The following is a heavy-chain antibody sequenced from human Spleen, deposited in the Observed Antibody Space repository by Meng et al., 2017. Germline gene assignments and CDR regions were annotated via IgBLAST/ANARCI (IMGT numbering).Heavy chain of an antibody. J-gene: IGHJ4*02. D-gene: IGHD4-11*01. CDR1: GGSLSDYY. CDR3: ARGPTTMAHDFDY. V-gene: IGHV4-34*01. Sequence: QVQLRQWGVGLLKPSETLSLTCVVSGGSLSDYYWSWIRQPPGKGLEWIGEINHSGSTNYNPSLESRATISVDTSQNNLSLKLSSVTAADSAVYYCARGPTTMAHDFDYWGQGTLVTVSS. CDR2: INHSGST.